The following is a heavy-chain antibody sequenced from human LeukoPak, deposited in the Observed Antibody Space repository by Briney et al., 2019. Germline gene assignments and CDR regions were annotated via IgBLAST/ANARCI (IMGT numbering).Heavy chain of an antibody. CDR2: ISYDGSHE. J-gene: IGHJ4*02. Sequence: GGSLRLSCAASGFTFSSYAIHWVRQAPGKGLEGLAVISYDGSHEYYGDSVKGRFTISRDNSKNTLYLQMNSLRAEDTAVYYCARDIFGGTYYYDSSGSKGYFDYWGQGTLVTVSS. CDR1: GFTFSSYA. V-gene: IGHV3-30-3*01. CDR3: ARDIFGGTYYYDSSGSKGYFDY. D-gene: IGHD3-22*01.